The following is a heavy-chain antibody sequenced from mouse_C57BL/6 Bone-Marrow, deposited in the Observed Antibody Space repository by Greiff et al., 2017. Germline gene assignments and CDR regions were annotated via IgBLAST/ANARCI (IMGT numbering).Heavy chain of an antibody. CDR1: GYTFTDYN. Sequence: EVQLQQSGPELVKPGASVKMSCKASGYTFTDYNMHWVKQRPEQGLEWIGWIDPENGDTEYASKFQGKATITVDTSSNTAYLQLSSLTSEDTAVYYCTRIAYWGQGTLVTVSA. V-gene: IGHV14-4*01. CDR2: IDPENGDT. CDR3: TRIAY. J-gene: IGHJ3*01.